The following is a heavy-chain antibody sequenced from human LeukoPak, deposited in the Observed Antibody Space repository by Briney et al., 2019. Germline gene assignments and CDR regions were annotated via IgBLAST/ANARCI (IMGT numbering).Heavy chain of an antibody. Sequence: GGSLRLSCAASGFPFSSYAMSWVRQAPGKGLEWVSAISGSGGSTYYADSVKGRFTISRDNSKNTLYLQMNSLRAEDTAVYYCAKVQTRDPLYCFDYWGQGTLVTVSS. CDR1: GFPFSSYA. CDR2: ISGSGGST. CDR3: AKVQTRDPLYCFDY. J-gene: IGHJ4*02. D-gene: IGHD2-15*01. V-gene: IGHV3-23*01.